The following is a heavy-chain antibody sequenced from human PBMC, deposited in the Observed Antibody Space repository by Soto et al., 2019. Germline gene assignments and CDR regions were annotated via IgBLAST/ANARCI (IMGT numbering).Heavy chain of an antibody. J-gene: IGHJ1*01. CDR1: EFSISPYW. CDR2: IKEDGSAA. V-gene: IGHV3-7*03. Sequence: EVQLVESGGDLVQPGGSLRLSCVASEFSISPYWMSWVRQAPGKGLEWVANIKEDGSAARYVDSARDRFLISRDNTKNSLYLQMNNLSAEDTAIYYCVSDGDVWSGSDCFQHFKHWGRGTRVTVSS. D-gene: IGHD5-12*01. CDR3: VSDGDVWSGSDCFQHFKH.